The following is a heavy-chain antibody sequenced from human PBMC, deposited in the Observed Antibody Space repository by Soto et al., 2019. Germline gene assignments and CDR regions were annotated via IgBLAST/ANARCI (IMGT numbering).Heavy chain of an antibody. J-gene: IGHJ4*02. CDR2: ISAYNGNT. Sequence: ASVKVSCKASGYTFTSYGISWVRQAPGQGLEWMGWISAYNGNTNYAQKLQGRVTMTTDTSTSTAYMELRSLRSDDTAVYYCTRDHITVTVYNFDYWGQGTLVTVSS. V-gene: IGHV1-18*01. CDR1: GYTFTSYG. CDR3: TRDHITVTVYNFDY. D-gene: IGHD3-22*01.